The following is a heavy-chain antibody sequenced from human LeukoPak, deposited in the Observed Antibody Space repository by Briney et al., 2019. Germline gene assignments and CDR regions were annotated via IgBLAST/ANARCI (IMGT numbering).Heavy chain of an antibody. Sequence: GASVKVSCKASGYTFTSYYMHWVRQAPGQGLEWMGWMNPNSGNTGYAQKFQGRVTITRNTSISTAYMELSSLRSEDTAVYYCARSGYDSSGYYRGYYYMDVWGKGTTVTVSS. CDR3: ARSGYDSSGYYRGYYYMDV. CDR2: MNPNSGNT. D-gene: IGHD3-22*01. CDR1: GYTFTSYY. V-gene: IGHV1-8*01. J-gene: IGHJ6*03.